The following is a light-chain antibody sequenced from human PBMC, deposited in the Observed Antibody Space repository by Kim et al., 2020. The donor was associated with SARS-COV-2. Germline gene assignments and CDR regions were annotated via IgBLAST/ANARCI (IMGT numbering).Light chain of an antibody. J-gene: IGKJ4*01. CDR2: MGS. Sequence: DIVMTQYPLSLSVTPGEPASMSCRSSQSLLHSTGNNYLDWYLLKPGQSPQVLIYMGSNRASGVPDRFSGSGSGTEFTLQISRVEAEDVGIYYGMQGLQTPLTFGGGTKV. CDR3: MQGLQTPLT. V-gene: IGKV2-28*01. CDR1: QSLLHSTGNNY.